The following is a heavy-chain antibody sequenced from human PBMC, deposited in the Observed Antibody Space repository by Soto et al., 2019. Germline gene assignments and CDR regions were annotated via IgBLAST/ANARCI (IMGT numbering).Heavy chain of an antibody. J-gene: IGHJ6*02. V-gene: IGHV3-48*03. CDR2: ISSSGSTI. CDR1: GFTFSSYE. Sequence: EVQLVESGGGLVQPGGSLRLSCADSGFTFSSYEMNWVRQAPGKGLEWVSYISSSGSTIYYADSVKGRFTISRDNAKNSLYLQMNSLRAEDTAVYYCATAPYDFWSGYYNYYGMDVWGQGTTVTVSS. CDR3: ATAPYDFWSGYYNYYGMDV. D-gene: IGHD3-3*01.